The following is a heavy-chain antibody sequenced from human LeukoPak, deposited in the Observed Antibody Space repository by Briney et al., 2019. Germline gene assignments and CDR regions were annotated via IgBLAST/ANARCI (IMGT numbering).Heavy chain of an antibody. Sequence: PSETLSLTCTVSGGSISSGDYYWSWIRQPPGKGLEWIGYIYYSGSTYYNPSLKSRVTISVDTSKNQFSLKLSSVTAADTAVYYCARGKSGRQWLVPAGLPYDYWGQGTLVTVSS. V-gene: IGHV4-30-4*01. CDR3: ARGKSGRQWLVPAGLPYDY. CDR2: IYYSGST. CDR1: GGSISSGDYY. D-gene: IGHD6-19*01. J-gene: IGHJ4*02.